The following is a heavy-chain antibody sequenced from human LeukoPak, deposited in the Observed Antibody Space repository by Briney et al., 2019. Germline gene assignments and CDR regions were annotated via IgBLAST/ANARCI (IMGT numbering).Heavy chain of an antibody. J-gene: IGHJ4*02. CDR2: IVVGSGNT. V-gene: IGHV1-58*01. D-gene: IGHD6-19*01. CDR3: AADLGAVAGIIDY. CDR1: GFTFTSSA. Sequence: SVTVSCKASGFTFTSSAVQWVRQARGQRLEWIGWIVVGSGNTNYAQKFQERVTITRDRSTSTAYMELSSLRSEDTAVYYCAADLGAVAGIIDYRGQGTLVTVSS.